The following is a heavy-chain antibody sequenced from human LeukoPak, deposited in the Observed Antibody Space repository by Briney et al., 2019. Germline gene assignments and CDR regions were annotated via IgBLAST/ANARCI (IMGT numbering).Heavy chain of an antibody. Sequence: ASVKVSCKASGGTFSSYAISWVRQAPGQELEWMGRIIPILGIANYAQKFQGRVTITADKSTSTAYMELSSLRSEDTAVYYCAVLTPIPGYSSSSTLDYWGQGTLVTVSS. CDR3: AVLTPIPGYSSSSTLDY. CDR2: IIPILGIA. D-gene: IGHD6-13*01. CDR1: GGTFSSYA. V-gene: IGHV1-69*04. J-gene: IGHJ4*02.